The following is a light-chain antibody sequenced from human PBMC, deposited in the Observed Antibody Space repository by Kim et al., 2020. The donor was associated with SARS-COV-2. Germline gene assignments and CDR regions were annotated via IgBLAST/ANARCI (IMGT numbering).Light chain of an antibody. CDR1: SSDVGYSNY. CDR3: SSYSSMTTYAV. CDR2: EVN. Sequence: QSALTQPASVSGSPGQSITISCTGTSSDVGYSNYVSWYQHHPGKAPKLIFYEVNNRPSGIPNRFSGSKSGNTASLTISGLQAEDEADYYCSSYSSMTTYAVFGGDTQLTVL. V-gene: IGLV2-14*01. J-gene: IGLJ7*01.